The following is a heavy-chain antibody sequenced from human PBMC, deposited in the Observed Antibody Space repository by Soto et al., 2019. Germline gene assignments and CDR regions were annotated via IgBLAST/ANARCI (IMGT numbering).Heavy chain of an antibody. D-gene: IGHD5-18*01. V-gene: IGHV4-39*07. CDR2: IYYSGST. CDR1: GGSISSSSYY. J-gene: IGHJ3*02. Sequence: SETLSLTCTVSGGSISSSSYYWGWIRQPPGKGLEWIGSIYYSGSTYYNPSLKSRVTISVDTSKNQFSLKLSSVTAADTAVYYCARDRSGYNDAFDIWGQGTMVTVSS. CDR3: ARDRSGYNDAFDI.